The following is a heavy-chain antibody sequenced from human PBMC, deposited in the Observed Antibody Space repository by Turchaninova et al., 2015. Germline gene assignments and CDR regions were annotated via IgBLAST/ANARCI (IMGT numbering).Heavy chain of an antibody. CDR3: ARIREGDAFDI. J-gene: IGHJ3*02. CDR2: IGWDDDR. Sequence: QVTLKESGPALVKPTQTLPLTCTFPGFSLSPRGLPVSCLRQPPGQALEWLARIGWDDDRFYSTSLKTRLTISKDTSENQVVLTMTNMDPVDTATYFCARIREGDAFDIWGQGTMVTVSS. CDR1: GFSLSPRGLP. V-gene: IGHV2-70*04.